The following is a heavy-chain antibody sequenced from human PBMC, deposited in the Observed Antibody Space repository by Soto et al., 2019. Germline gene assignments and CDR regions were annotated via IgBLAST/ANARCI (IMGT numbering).Heavy chain of an antibody. CDR1: GGSISSYD. J-gene: IGHJ3*02. D-gene: IGHD4-4*01. V-gene: IGHV4-59*12. Sequence: PSETLSLTCPVSGGSISSYDWSWIRQPPGKGLEWIGYIYYSGSTNYNPSLKSRVTISVDTSKNQFSLKLSSVTAADTAVYYCARDGYSRYAFDIWGQGTMVTVSS. CDR2: IYYSGST. CDR3: ARDGYSRYAFDI.